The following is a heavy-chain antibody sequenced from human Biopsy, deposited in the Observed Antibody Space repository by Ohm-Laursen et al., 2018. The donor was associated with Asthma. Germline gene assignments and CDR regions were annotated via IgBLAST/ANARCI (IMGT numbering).Heavy chain of an antibody. D-gene: IGHD3-3*01. J-gene: IGHJ6*02. V-gene: IGHV3-43*01. CDR2: ISWNGGST. CDR3: AKGATIFGVVIKSSNNGIDV. CDR1: GFTFDDYT. Sequence: SLRLSCAASGFTFDDYTMHWVRQAPGKGLEWVSFISWNGGSTHYADSVKGRFTISRDNSKNSLYLQMDSLRTEDTALYYCAKGATIFGVVIKSSNNGIDVWGRGTTVTVAS.